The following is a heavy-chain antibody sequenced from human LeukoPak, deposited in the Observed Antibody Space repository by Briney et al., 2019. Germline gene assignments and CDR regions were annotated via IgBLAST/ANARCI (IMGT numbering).Heavy chain of an antibody. Sequence: PSETLSLTCAVYGGSFSGYYWSWIRQPPGKGLEWIGEINHSGSTNYNPSLKSRVTISVDTSKNQFSLKLSSVTAADTAVYYCRLGSSGYDYFDYWGQGTLVTVSS. CDR3: RLGSSGYDYFDY. J-gene: IGHJ4*02. CDR1: GGSFSGYY. V-gene: IGHV4-34*01. CDR2: INHSGST. D-gene: IGHD3-22*01.